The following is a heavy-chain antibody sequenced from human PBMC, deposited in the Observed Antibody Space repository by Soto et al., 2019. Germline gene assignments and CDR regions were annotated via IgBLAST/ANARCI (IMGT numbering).Heavy chain of an antibody. Sequence: TSETLSLTCTVSGGSVSSGSYYWSWIRQPPGKGLEWIGYIYYSGSTNYNPSLKSRVTISVDTSKNQFSLKLSSVTAADTAVYYCARSDPGWWFDPWGQGTLVTVSS. D-gene: IGHD1-1*01. CDR2: IYYSGST. CDR3: ARSDPGWWFDP. CDR1: GGSVSSGSYY. V-gene: IGHV4-61*01. J-gene: IGHJ5*02.